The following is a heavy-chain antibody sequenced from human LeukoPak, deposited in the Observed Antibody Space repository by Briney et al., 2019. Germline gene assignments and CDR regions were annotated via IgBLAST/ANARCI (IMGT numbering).Heavy chain of an antibody. J-gene: IGHJ3*02. CDR2: ISSSSNYI. D-gene: IGHD1-26*01. CDR1: GFPFSTYS. Sequence: GGSLRLSCAASGFPFSTYSMNWVRQTPGKGLEWVSSISSSSNYIYYADSVKGRFTISRDNSKNTLYLQMNSLRSEDTAVYYCARVRGGSYYFYDAFDIWGQGTMVTVSS. V-gene: IGHV3-21*04. CDR3: ARVRGGSYYFYDAFDI.